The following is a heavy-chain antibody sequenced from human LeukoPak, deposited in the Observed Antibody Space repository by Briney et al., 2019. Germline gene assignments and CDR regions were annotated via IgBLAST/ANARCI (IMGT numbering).Heavy chain of an antibody. D-gene: IGHD2-2*01. CDR2: INHSGST. V-gene: IGHV4-34*01. CDR3: ARQNFYRYCRSTSCYRPYYYYYMDV. J-gene: IGHJ6*03. CDR1: GFSFGDYV. Sequence: GSLRLSCTASGFSFGDYVMSWIRQPPGKGLEWIGEINHSGSTNYNPSLKSRVTISVDTSKNQFSLKLSSVTAADTTVYYCARQNFYRYCRSTSCYRPYYYYYMDVWGKGTTVTISS.